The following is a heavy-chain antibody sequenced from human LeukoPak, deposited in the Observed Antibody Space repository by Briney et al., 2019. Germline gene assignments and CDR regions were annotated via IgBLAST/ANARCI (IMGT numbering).Heavy chain of an antibody. V-gene: IGHV4-4*07. Sequence: PSKTLSLTCTVSGGSISSYYWSWIRQPAGKGLEWIGRIYTSGSTNYNPSLKSRVTMSVDASKNQFSLKLSSVTAADTAVYYCARDPSVVATAGGDYWGQGTLVTVSS. CDR3: ARDPSVVATAGGDY. J-gene: IGHJ4*02. CDR2: IYTSGST. D-gene: IGHD5-12*01. CDR1: GGSISSYY.